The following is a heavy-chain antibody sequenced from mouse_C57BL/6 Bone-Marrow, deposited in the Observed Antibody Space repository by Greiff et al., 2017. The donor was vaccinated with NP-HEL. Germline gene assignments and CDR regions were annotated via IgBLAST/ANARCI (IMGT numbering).Heavy chain of an antibody. CDR2: IYPRSGNT. V-gene: IGHV1-81*01. Sequence: VQLQQSGAELARPGASVKLSCKASGYTFTSYGISWVKQRTGQGLEWIGEIYPRSGNTYYNEKFKGKATLTADKSSSTAYMELRSLTSEDSAVYFCAREAIYYYGSSYFDYWGQGTTLTVSS. J-gene: IGHJ2*01. D-gene: IGHD1-1*01. CDR1: GYTFTSYG. CDR3: AREAIYYYGSSYFDY.